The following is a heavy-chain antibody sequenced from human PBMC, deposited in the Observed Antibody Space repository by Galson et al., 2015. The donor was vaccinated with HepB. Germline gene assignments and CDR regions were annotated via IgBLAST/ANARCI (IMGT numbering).Heavy chain of an antibody. D-gene: IGHD4-23*01. J-gene: IGHJ4*02. CDR1: GFTFSGSA. CDR3: TSLYGGNSGGGHGSLGGG. CDR2: IRRKANSYAT. Sequence: SLRLSCAASGFTFSGSAMHWVRQASGKGLEWVGRIRRKANSYATAYAASVKGRFTISRDDSKNTAYLQMNSLNTEDTAVYYCTSLYGGNSGGGHGSLGGGWGQGTLVTVSS. V-gene: IGHV3-73*01.